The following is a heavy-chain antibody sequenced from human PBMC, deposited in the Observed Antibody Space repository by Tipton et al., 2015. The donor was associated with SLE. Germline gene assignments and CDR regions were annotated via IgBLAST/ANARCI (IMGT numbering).Heavy chain of an antibody. Sequence: TLSLTCAVYGGSVSGHYWSWIRQPPGKGLEWIGEINHSGSTNYNPSLKSRVTISVDTSKNQFSLKLSSVTAADTAVYYCASGGYSSVTDYWGQGTLVTVSS. CDR1: GGSVSGHY. J-gene: IGHJ4*02. CDR2: INHSGST. D-gene: IGHD6-19*01. CDR3: ASGGYSSVTDY. V-gene: IGHV4-34*01.